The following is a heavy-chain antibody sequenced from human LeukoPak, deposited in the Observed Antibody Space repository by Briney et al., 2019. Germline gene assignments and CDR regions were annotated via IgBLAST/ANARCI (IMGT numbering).Heavy chain of an antibody. CDR1: GFTFSSYS. CDR2: ISSSSSYI. D-gene: IGHD6-13*01. CDR3: ARWRSSPQYYFDY. J-gene: IGHJ4*02. V-gene: IGHV3-21*01. Sequence: GGSLRLSCAASGFTFSSYSMNWVRQAPGKGLEWVSSISSSSSYIYYADSVKGRFTISRDNANNSLDLQMNNLRAEDTAVYYCARWRSSPQYYFDYWGQGTLVTVSS.